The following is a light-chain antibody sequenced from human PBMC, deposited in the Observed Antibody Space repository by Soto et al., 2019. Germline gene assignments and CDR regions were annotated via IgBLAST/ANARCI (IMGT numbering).Light chain of an antibody. V-gene: IGKV1-17*01. Sequence: DIQMTQSPSSLSASVGDRVTITCRASQAIRYDLGWYQQKPGTAPKRLIYATFTLQSGVPSRFSGSGSGTEFTLTISSLQPDDFATYYCQQYKSYWTFGQGTKVDIK. CDR3: QQYKSYWT. CDR1: QAIRYD. CDR2: ATF. J-gene: IGKJ1*01.